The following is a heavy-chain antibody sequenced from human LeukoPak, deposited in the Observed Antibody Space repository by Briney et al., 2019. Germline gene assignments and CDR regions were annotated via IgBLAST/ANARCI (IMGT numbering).Heavy chain of an antibody. D-gene: IGHD6-13*01. CDR2: VKQDGTEK. V-gene: IGHV3-7*01. J-gene: IGHJ4*02. CDR3: ARAGGTSWADY. Sequence: GGSLRLSCEASGFTFRDYWMTWVRQAPGKGREWVANVKQDGTEKFYVDSVKGRFTISRDNGKNSLYLQMNGLRVEDTAIYYYARAGGTSWADYWGQGTLVTVSS. CDR1: GFTFRDYW.